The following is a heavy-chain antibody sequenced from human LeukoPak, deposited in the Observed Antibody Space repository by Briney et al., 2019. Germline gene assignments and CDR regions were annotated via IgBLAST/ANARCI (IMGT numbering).Heavy chain of an antibody. D-gene: IGHD6-13*01. CDR1: GGYISSYY. CDR2: IYYSGST. J-gene: IGHJ6*04. V-gene: IGHV4-59*01. Sequence: SETLSLICTVSGGYISSYYWSWIRQPPGKGLEWIGYIYYSGSTNYNPSLKSRVTISVDTSKNQFSLKLSSVTAADTAVYYCARGSSWYKDYYYGMDVWGKGTTVTVSS. CDR3: ARGSSWYKDYYYGMDV.